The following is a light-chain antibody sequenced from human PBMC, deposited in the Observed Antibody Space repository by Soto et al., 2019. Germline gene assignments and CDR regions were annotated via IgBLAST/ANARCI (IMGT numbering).Light chain of an antibody. CDR3: QSYDGSNPDVV. CDR1: SGSIATNY. V-gene: IGLV6-57*02. J-gene: IGLJ2*01. Sequence: NFMLTQPHSVSESAGRTVTISCTGGSGSIATNYVQWYQQRPGSAPTTVIYEDTQRPSGVPERFSGSIDSSSNSASLTISGLKTEDEAYYYCQSYDGSNPDVVFGGGTKLTV. CDR2: EDT.